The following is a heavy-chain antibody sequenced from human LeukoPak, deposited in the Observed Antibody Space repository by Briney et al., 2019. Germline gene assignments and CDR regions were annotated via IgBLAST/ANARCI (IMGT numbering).Heavy chain of an antibody. CDR1: GFTFSSYA. CDR3: ARDQSRGCFDY. V-gene: IGHV3-30-3*01. J-gene: IGHJ4*02. CDR2: ISYDGSNK. Sequence: GSLRLSCAASGFTFSSYAMHWVRQAPGKGLEWVAVISYDGSNKYYADSVKGRFTISRDNSKNTLYLQMNSLGAEDTAVYYCARDQSRGCFDYWGQGTLVTVSS. D-gene: IGHD5-12*01.